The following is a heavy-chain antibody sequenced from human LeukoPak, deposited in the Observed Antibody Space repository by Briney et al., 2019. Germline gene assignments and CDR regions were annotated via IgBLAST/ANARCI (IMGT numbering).Heavy chain of an antibody. Sequence: PSETLSLTCAVYGGSFSGYYWSWIRQPPGKGLEWIGEINHSGSTNYIPSLKSRVTISVDTSKNQFSLKLSSVTAADTAVYYCRYYYGSGSLDYWGQGTLVTVSS. CDR1: GGSFSGYY. CDR2: INHSGST. D-gene: IGHD3-10*01. J-gene: IGHJ4*02. V-gene: IGHV4-34*01. CDR3: RYYYGSGSLDY.